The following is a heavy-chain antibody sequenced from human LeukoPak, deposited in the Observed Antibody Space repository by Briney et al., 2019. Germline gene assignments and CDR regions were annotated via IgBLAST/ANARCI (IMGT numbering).Heavy chain of an antibody. Sequence: VGSLRLSCAASGITFSAYWMTWVRQAPGKGPDWVANIKDDGSGKYYMASVKGRFTISRDNAKNSLYLQMSSLRAEATAVYYCASIYGANSKYYFDYWGQGTLVTVSS. CDR3: ASIYGANSKYYFDY. V-gene: IGHV3-7*01. CDR1: GITFSAYW. CDR2: IKDDGSGK. J-gene: IGHJ4*02. D-gene: IGHD4-23*01.